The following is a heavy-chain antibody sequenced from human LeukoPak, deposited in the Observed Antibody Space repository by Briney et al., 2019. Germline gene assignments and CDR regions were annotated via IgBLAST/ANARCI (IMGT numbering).Heavy chain of an antibody. CDR2: IYYSGST. J-gene: IGHJ3*02. CDR1: GGSISSYY. Sequence: SETLSLTCIVSGGSISSYYWSWIRQPPGKGLEWIGYIYYSGSTNYNPSLKSRVTISVDTSKNQFSLKLSSVTAADTAVYYCAINYYDTGAFDIWGQGTMVTVSS. CDR3: AINYYDTGAFDI. D-gene: IGHD3-22*01. V-gene: IGHV4-59*01.